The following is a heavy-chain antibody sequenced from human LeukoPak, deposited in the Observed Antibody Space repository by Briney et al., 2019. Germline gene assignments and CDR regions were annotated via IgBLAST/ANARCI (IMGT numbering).Heavy chain of an antibody. D-gene: IGHD3-9*01. CDR2: IRYDGSNK. CDR1: GFTFSSYG. CDR3: AKSRGDFDWLLHSLDY. Sequence: GGSLRLSCAASGFTFSSYGMHWVRQAPGKGLEWVAFIRYDGSNKYYADSVKGRSTISRGNSKNTLYLRMNSLRAEDTAVYYCAKSRGDFDWLLHSLDYWGQGTLVTVSS. V-gene: IGHV3-30*02. J-gene: IGHJ4*02.